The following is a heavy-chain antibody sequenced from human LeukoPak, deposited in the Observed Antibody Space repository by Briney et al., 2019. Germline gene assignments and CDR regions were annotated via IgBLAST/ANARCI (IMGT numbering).Heavy chain of an antibody. J-gene: IGHJ4*02. D-gene: IGHD4-17*01. Sequence: ASVKVSCKASGYTFTSYGISWVRQAPGQGLEWMGRISAYNGNTNYAQKLQGRVTMTTDTSTSTAYMELRSLRSDDTAVYYCARTNDYGDYDGSDFDYWGQGTLVTVSS. CDR3: ARTNDYGDYDGSDFDY. V-gene: IGHV1-18*01. CDR2: ISAYNGNT. CDR1: GYTFTSYG.